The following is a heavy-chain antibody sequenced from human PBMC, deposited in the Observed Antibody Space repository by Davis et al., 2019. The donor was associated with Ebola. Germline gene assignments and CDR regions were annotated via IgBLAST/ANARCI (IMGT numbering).Heavy chain of an antibody. CDR3: ARGGRDGYNWGPGFDY. V-gene: IGHV4-59*01. CDR2: IHDSGST. CDR1: GGSISSYY. Sequence: SETLSLTCTVSGGSISSYYWSWIRQPPGKGLEWIGYIHDSGSTNYNPSLKSRLTISVDTSKNQFSLKLSSVIAADTAVYYCARGGRDGYNWGPGFDYWGQGILVTVSS. J-gene: IGHJ4*02. D-gene: IGHD5-24*01.